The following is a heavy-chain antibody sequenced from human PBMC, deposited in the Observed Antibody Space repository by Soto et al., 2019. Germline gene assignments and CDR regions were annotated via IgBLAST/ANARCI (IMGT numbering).Heavy chain of an antibody. J-gene: IGHJ5*02. V-gene: IGHV4-34*01. Sequence: SETLSLTFAVYGGSFSGYYWSWIRQPPGKGLEWIGEINHSGSTNYNPSLKSRVTISVDTSKNQFSLKLSSVTAADTAVYYCARSLYSSSYRVFDPWGQGTLVTVSP. D-gene: IGHD6-6*01. CDR2: INHSGST. CDR3: ARSLYSSSYRVFDP. CDR1: GGSFSGYY.